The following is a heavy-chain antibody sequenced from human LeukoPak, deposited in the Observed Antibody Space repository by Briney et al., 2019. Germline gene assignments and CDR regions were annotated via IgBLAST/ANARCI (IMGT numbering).Heavy chain of an antibody. J-gene: IGHJ5*02. V-gene: IGHV4-39*01. CDR1: SGSIGSSSNY. CDR3: ARASFNVVFGNWFDP. D-gene: IGHD2-8*01. Sequence: SETLSLTCTVSSGSIGSSSNYWGWIRQAPGKGLEWIGNVYYSGSTFYNPSLKSRVTISVDTSKNQFSLKLRSVTAADTAIYYCARASFNVVFGNWFDPWGQGTLITVSS. CDR2: VYYSGST.